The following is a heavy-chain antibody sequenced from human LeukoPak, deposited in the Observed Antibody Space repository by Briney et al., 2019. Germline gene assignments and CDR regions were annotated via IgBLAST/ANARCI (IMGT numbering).Heavy chain of an antibody. V-gene: IGHV5-51*01. CDR2: IYPIDSDT. Sequence: TGESLMISCNGSHYTFTNYWIGWVRQVPGRGLEWMGIIYPIDSDTKYSPSFQGQVTISADRSINTAYLQWSSLQASDTGIYYCAGRRISLFGFFLGSGTFDLWGQGTLVTVSS. J-gene: IGHJ3*01. CDR1: HYTFTNYW. CDR3: AGRRISLFGFFLGSGTFDL. D-gene: IGHD3-3*01.